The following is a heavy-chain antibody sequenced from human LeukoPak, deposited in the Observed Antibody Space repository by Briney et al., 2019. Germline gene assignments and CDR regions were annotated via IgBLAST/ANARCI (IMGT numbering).Heavy chain of an antibody. V-gene: IGHV4-59*01. Sequence: SETLSLTCTVSGGSINNYYWSWIRQPPGKGLEWIGYIYYSGSTNYNPSLKSRVTISVDTSKNQFSLKLSSVTAADTAVYYCARDYPSSRDYYYGMDVWGQGTTVTVSS. J-gene: IGHJ6*02. D-gene: IGHD6-13*01. CDR2: IYYSGST. CDR1: GGSINNYY. CDR3: ARDYPSSRDYYYGMDV.